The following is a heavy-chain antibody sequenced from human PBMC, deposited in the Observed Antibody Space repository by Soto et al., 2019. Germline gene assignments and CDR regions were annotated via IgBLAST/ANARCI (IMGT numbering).Heavy chain of an antibody. V-gene: IGHV1-69*13. Sequence: GASVKVSCKASGGTFRNYGIGWVRQAPGQGLEWMGGIIPVFGTTNYAQKFQGRVTTTADESTSTAYIEVSSLRSEDTAMFYCGRYCSGGSCHTLDYYGMDVWGQGTTVTVSS. CDR3: GRYCSGGSCHTLDYYGMDV. CDR1: GGTFRNYG. CDR2: IIPVFGTT. D-gene: IGHD2-15*01. J-gene: IGHJ6*02.